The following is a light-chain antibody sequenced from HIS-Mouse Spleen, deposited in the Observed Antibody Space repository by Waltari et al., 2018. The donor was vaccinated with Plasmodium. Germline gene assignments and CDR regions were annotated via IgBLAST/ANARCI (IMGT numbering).Light chain of an antibody. V-gene: IGKV3-15*01. J-gene: IGKJ1*01. CDR1: NIGSKS. CDR3: QQYNNWPRGT. Sequence: VLTQPPSVSVAPGQTARITCGGNNIGSKSVHWYQQKPGQAPRLLIYGASTRATGIPARFSGSGSGTEFTLTISSMQSEDFAVYYCQQYNNWPRGTFGQGTKVEIK. CDR2: GAS.